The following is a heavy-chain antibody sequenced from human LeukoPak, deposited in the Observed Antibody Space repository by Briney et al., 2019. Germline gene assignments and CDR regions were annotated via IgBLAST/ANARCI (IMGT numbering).Heavy chain of an antibody. Sequence: KSSETLSLTCTVSGYPIGLDYYWGWIRPAPGRGLQWIGGFHRGRIQYNSALKSRVTISIDSSKNQFSLRMWPVTAADTAFYFCARAPSSYESGNGYPNLGWLDPWGQGALVTVSS. V-gene: IGHV4-38-2*02. CDR2: FHRGRI. CDR1: GYPIGLDYY. CDR3: ARAPSSYESGNGYPNLGWLDP. D-gene: IGHD5-24*01. J-gene: IGHJ5*02.